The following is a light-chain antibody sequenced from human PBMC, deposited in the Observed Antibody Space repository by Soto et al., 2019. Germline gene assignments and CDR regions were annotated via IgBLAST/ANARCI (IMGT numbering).Light chain of an antibody. J-gene: IGKJ1*01. CDR1: QSVTTN. V-gene: IGKV3-15*01. CDR2: GAS. CDR3: HQYGTSPQT. Sequence: VMTPSPATLSVSPGERATLSCRASQSVTTNMAWYQQKPGQAPRLLIYGASTRATGIPARFSGSGSGTDFTLTISRLEPEDFAVYYCHQYGTSPQTFGQGTKVDIK.